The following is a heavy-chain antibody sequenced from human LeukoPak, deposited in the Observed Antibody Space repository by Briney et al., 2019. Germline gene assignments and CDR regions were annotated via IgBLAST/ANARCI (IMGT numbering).Heavy chain of an antibody. CDR1: GFTFSSYG. CDR3: ARDSAECTGGYCYLVS. V-gene: IGHV3-30*03. J-gene: IGHJ4*02. D-gene: IGHD2-8*02. Sequence: PGRSLRLSCAASGFTFSSYGMHWVRQAPGKGLEWVAVISYDGSNKYYADSVKGRFTISRDNAKNTLYLQMNSLRAEDTAVYYCARDSAECTGGYCYLVSWGQGTLVTVSS. CDR2: ISYDGSNK.